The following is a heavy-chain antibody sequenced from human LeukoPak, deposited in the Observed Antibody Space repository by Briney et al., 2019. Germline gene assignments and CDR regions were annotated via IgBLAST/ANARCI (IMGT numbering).Heavy chain of an antibody. CDR1: GGSISSSSYY. J-gene: IGHJ4*02. CDR2: IYYSGNT. Sequence: SETLSLTCTVSGGSISSSSYYWGWIRQPPGKGLEWIVSIYYSGNTYYNPSLKSRVSISVDTSKNQCSLKLSSVTAADTAVYYCVALKTGIAAAEKWGQGTLVTVSS. CDR3: VALKTGIAAAEK. V-gene: IGHV4-39*01. D-gene: IGHD6-13*01.